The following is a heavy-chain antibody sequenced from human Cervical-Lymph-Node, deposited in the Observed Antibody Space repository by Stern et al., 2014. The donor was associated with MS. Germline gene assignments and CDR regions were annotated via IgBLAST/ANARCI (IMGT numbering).Heavy chain of an antibody. Sequence: QVQLQESGPGLVKTSETLSLICTVSGGSISISSYYWGWIRQPPGKGLEWIGSIHYSGSTYYNSSLKSRVSISVATSNNQSALKLRSATAADTAVFYCARQRRSTVAATGEFDFWGQGILVTVSS. D-gene: IGHD2-15*01. CDR2: IHYSGST. CDR3: ARQRRSTVAATGEFDF. CDR1: GGSISISSYY. J-gene: IGHJ4*02. V-gene: IGHV4-39*01.